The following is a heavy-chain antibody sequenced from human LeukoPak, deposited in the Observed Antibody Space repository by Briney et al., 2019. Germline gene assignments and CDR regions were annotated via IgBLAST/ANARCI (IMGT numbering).Heavy chain of an antibody. CDR1: GFTFSNYG. D-gene: IGHD6-19*01. CDR2: ISYDGSNK. J-gene: IGHJ4*02. CDR3: AKAGSTGWFGGLDFDY. V-gene: IGHV3-30*18. Sequence: PGRSLRLSCAASGFTFSNYGMHWVRQAPGEGLEWVAVISYDGSNKYYVDSVKGRFTISRDNSKVYLQMNSLRAEDTAVYYCAKAGSTGWFGGLDFDYWGQGTLVTVSS.